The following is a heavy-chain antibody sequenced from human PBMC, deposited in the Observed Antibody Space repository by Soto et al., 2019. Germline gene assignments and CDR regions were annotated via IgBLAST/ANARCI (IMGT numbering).Heavy chain of an antibody. CDR3: ARDVTQLVRPYYYYGMDV. J-gene: IGHJ6*02. D-gene: IGHD6-6*01. Sequence: SETLSLTCTVSGGSISSGGYYWSWIRQHPGKGLEWIGYIYYSGSTYYNPSLKSRVTISVDTSKNQFSLKLSSVTAADTAVYYCARDVTQLVRPYYYYGMDVWGQGTTVTVSS. CDR2: IYYSGST. CDR1: GGSISSGGYY. V-gene: IGHV4-31*03.